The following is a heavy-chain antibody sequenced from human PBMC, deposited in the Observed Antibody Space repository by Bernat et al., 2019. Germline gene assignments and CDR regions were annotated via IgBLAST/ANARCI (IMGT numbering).Heavy chain of an antibody. J-gene: IGHJ6*04. CDR1: GFTFSNYA. CDR2: IVYDGSNK. D-gene: IGHD2-2*01. Sequence: QVQLVESGGGVVQPGRSLRLSCAASGFTFSNYAIHWVRQAPGKGLEWVAVIVYDGSNKYYADSAKGRFTISRDNSKNTLYLQMNSLRAEDTAVYYCARDTFYCSSTSCLRRLDMDGWGEGTTVTVSS. CDR3: ARDTFYCSSTSCLRRLDMDG. V-gene: IGHV3-30-3*01.